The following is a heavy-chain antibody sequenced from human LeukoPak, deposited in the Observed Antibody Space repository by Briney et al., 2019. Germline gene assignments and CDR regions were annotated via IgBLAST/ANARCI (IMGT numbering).Heavy chain of an antibody. V-gene: IGHV4-59*08. CDR1: GGSISSYY. D-gene: IGHD3-10*01. J-gene: IGHJ4*02. Sequence: SETLSLTCTVSGGSISSYYWSWIRQPPGKGLEWIGYIYYSGSTNYNPSLKSRVTISVDTSKNQFSLKLSSVTAADTAVYYCARHPLSPLSRYYYGSGSYPFDYWGQGTLVTVSS. CDR3: ARHPLSPLSRYYYGSGSYPFDY. CDR2: IYYSGST.